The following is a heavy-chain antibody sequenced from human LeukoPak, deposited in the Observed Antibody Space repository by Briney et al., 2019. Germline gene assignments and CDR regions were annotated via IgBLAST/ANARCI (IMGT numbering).Heavy chain of an antibody. Sequence: KPGESLKISCKGSGYSFTSYWIGWVRQLPGKGLEWMGIIYPGDSDTRYSPSFQGQVTISADKSISTAYLQWSSLKASDTAMYYCARSNYDFWSGYPNINWFDPWGQGTLVTVSS. V-gene: IGHV5-51*01. CDR2: IYPGDSDT. CDR3: ARSNYDFWSGYPNINWFDP. D-gene: IGHD3-3*01. J-gene: IGHJ5*02. CDR1: GYSFTSYW.